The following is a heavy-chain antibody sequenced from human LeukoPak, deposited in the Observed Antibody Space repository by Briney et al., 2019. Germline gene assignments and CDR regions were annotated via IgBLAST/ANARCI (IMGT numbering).Heavy chain of an antibody. Sequence: GASVKVSCKASGYTFTSYAMNWVRQAPGQGLEWMGWINTNTGNPTYAQGFTGRFVFSLDTSVSTAYLQISSLKAEDTAVYYCARGGYSSGWYYFDYWGQGTLVTVSS. J-gene: IGHJ4*02. CDR2: INTNTGNP. CDR1: GYTFTSYA. D-gene: IGHD6-19*01. CDR3: ARGGYSSGWYYFDY. V-gene: IGHV7-4-1*02.